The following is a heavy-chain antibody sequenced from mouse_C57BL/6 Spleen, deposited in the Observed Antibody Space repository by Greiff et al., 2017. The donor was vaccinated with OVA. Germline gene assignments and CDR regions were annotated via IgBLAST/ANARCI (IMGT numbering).Heavy chain of an antibody. J-gene: IGHJ3*01. Sequence: VQLQQSGAELVRPGASVTLSCKASGYTFTDYEMHWVKQTPVHGLEWIGAIDPETGGTAYNQKFKGKAILTADKSSSTAYMELRSLTSEDSAVYYCTRWETLAYWGQGTLVTVSA. D-gene: IGHD4-1*01. V-gene: IGHV1-15*01. CDR1: GYTFTDYE. CDR2: IDPETGGT. CDR3: TRWETLAY.